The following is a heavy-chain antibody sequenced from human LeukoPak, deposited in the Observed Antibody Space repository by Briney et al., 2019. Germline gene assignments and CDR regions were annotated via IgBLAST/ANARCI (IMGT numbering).Heavy chain of an antibody. CDR3: ARGALDFDY. Sequence: PGGSLRLSCAASGFTFGSYEMNWVRQAPGKGLEWVSYISSSSSTIYYADSVKGRFTISRDNAKNSLYLHMNSLKDEDTAVYYCARGALDFDYWGQGTLVTVSS. J-gene: IGHJ4*02. V-gene: IGHV3-48*03. CDR1: GFTFGSYE. CDR2: ISSSSSTI.